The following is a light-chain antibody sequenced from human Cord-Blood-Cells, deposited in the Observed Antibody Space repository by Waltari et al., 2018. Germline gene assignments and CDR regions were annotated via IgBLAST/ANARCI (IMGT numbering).Light chain of an antibody. CDR2: KDS. CDR3: QSADSSGTYLVV. V-gene: IGLV3-25*03. CDR1: ALPTQY. Sequence: SYELTQPPSVSVSPGQTARLTCSGDALPTQYASSYQQKPGQAPVLVIYKDSERPSGIPERFSGSSSGTTVTLTISGVQAEDEADYYCQSADSSGTYLVVFGGGTKLTVL. J-gene: IGLJ2*01.